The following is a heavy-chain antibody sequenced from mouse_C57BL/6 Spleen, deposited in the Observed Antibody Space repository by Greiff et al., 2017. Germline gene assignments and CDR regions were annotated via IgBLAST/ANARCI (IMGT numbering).Heavy chain of an antibody. CDR3: ARSGGLRRPRFAY. CDR2: IDPSDSYT. J-gene: IGHJ3*01. Sequence: QVQLQQPGAELVMPGASVKLSCKASGYTFTSYWMHWVKQRPGQGLEWIGEIDPSDSYTNYNQKFKGKATLTVDKSSSTAYMQLSSLTSEDSAVYYYARSGGLRRPRFAYWGQGTLVTVSA. D-gene: IGHD2-12*01. CDR1: GYTFTSYW. V-gene: IGHV1-69*01.